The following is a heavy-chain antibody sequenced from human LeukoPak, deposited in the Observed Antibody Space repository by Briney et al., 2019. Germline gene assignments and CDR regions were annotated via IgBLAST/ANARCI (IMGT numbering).Heavy chain of an antibody. CDR2: ITGSGGST. V-gene: IGHV3-23*01. Sequence: GGSLRLSCAASGFTFSSYAMSWVRQAPGKGLEWFSAITGSGGSTYYADSVNGRFAISRDNSKNTLYLQLNSLRAEDTAVYYCAKDRDYDFWSGYYYWGQGTLVTVPS. J-gene: IGHJ4*02. D-gene: IGHD3-3*01. CDR3: AKDRDYDFWSGYYY. CDR1: GFTFSSYA.